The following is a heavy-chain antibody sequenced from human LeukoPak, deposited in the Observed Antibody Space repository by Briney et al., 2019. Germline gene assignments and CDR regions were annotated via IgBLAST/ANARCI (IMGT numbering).Heavy chain of an antibody. Sequence: PSETLSLTCAVYGGSFSGYYWSWIRQPPGKGLEWIGEINHSGSTNYNPSLKSRVTISVDTSKNQFSLKLSSVTAADTAVYYCARGQGWSHCGGDCLTEYFDLWGRGTLVTVSS. CDR2: INHSGST. V-gene: IGHV4-34*01. CDR3: ARGQGWSHCGGDCLTEYFDL. J-gene: IGHJ2*01. CDR1: GGSFSGYY. D-gene: IGHD2-21*02.